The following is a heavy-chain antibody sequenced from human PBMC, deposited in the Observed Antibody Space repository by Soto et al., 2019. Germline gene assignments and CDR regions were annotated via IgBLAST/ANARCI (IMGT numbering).Heavy chain of an antibody. V-gene: IGHV3-15*07. D-gene: IGHD6-13*01. J-gene: IGHJ6*03. CDR3: TTGGSIAAAEGYYYYMDV. CDR1: GFTFSNAW. CDR2: IKSKTDGGTT. Sequence: PGGSLRLSCAASGFTFSNAWMNWVRQAPGKGLEWVGRIKSKTDGGTTDYAAPVKGRFTISRDDSKNTLYLQMNSLKTEDTAVYYCTTGGSIAAAEGYYYYMDVWGKGTTVTVSS.